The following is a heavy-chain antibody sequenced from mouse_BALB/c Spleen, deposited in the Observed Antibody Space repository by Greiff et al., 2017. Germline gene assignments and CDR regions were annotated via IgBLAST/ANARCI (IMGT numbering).Heavy chain of an antibody. CDR2: IYPGSGST. J-gene: IGHJ3*01. CDR3: TRSGDYYGSSPFAY. Sequence: LQQPGSELVRPGASVKLSCKASGYTFTSYWMHWVKQRHGQGLEWIGNIYPGSGSTNYDEKFKSKGTLTVDTSSSTAYMHLSSLTSEDSAVYYCTRSGDYYGSSPFAYWGQGTLVTVSA. CDR1: GYTFTSYW. D-gene: IGHD1-1*01. V-gene: IGHV1S22*01.